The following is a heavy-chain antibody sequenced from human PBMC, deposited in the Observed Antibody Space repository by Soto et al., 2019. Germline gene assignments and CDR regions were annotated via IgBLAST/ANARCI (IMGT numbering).Heavy chain of an antibody. CDR3: AKGGRDGYNPDAFDI. Sequence: GGSLRLSCSASGFTFSSYGMHWVLHAPGKGLEWVAVISYDGSNKYYADSVKGRFTISRDNSKNTLYLQMNSLRAEDTAVYYCAKGGRDGYNPDAFDIWGKGTMVTASS. CDR1: GFTFSSYG. V-gene: IGHV3-30*18. CDR2: ISYDGSNK. D-gene: IGHD5-12*01. J-gene: IGHJ3*02.